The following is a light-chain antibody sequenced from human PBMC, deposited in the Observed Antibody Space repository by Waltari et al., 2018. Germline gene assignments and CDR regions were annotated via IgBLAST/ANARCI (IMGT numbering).Light chain of an antibody. V-gene: IGKV4-1*01. Sequence: DIVMTQSPDSLAVSLGERATINCKSSQSVLYSSNNKNYLAWYQQKPGQPPKLRIYWASTRESGVPDRVSGSGSGTDFTLTISSLQAEDVAVYYCQQYYSTPPHTFGQGTKLEIK. CDR1: QSVLYSSNNKNY. J-gene: IGKJ2*01. CDR2: WAS. CDR3: QQYYSTPPHT.